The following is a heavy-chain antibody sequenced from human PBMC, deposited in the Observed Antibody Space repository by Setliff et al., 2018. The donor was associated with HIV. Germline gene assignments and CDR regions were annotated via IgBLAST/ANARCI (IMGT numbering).Heavy chain of an antibody. CDR3: ASVAAAGTFDY. J-gene: IGHJ4*02. V-gene: IGHV1-18*01. D-gene: IGHD6-13*01. CDR1: GYTFSNYG. CDR2: ISPYNGNT. Sequence: AASVKVSCKAFGYTFSNYGISWVRQAPGQGLEWVGWISPYNGNTNYAQKLQGRVTMTTDTSTSTAYMELRGLSPDDTAVYYCASVAAAGTFDYWGQGALVTVSS.